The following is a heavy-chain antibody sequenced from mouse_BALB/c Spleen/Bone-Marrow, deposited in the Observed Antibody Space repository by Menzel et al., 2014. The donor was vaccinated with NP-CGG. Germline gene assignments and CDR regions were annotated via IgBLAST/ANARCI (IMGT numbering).Heavy chain of an antibody. J-gene: IGHJ4*01. V-gene: IGHV1-5*01. Sequence: EVQLQQSGTVLARPGASVKMSCKASGYTFTSYWMHWVKQRPGQGLAWIGAIYPGNSDTSYNQKFKGKAKLTAVTSTSTAYMELSSLTNVDSAVYYCTVPYGNYVGYYAMDYWGQGTSENVSS. CDR3: TVPYGNYVGYYAMDY. D-gene: IGHD2-1*01. CDR2: IYPGNSDT. CDR1: GYTFTSYW.